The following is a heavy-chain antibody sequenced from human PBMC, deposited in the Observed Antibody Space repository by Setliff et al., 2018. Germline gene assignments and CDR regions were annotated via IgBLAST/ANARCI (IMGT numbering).Heavy chain of an antibody. V-gene: IGHV3-23*01. D-gene: IGHD3-10*01. CDR3: AKDDQIRGHNLDY. CDR1: GFTFGDYA. CDR2: ISGSGGNT. J-gene: IGHJ4*02. Sequence: GGSLRLSCTASGFTFGDYAMSWVRQAPGKGLEWVSAISGSGGNTYYADSVKGRFTISRDNSNNTLYLQMNSLRADDTATYYCAKDDQIRGHNLDYWGQGTLVTVSS.